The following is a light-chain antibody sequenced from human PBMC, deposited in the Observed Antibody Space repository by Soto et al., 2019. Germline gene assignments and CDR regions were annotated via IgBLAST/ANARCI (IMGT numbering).Light chain of an antibody. Sequence: DIPMTQSPSSLSASVGDRVTITCRASQSISSYLNWYQQKPGKAPKLLIYAASSLQSGVPSRFSGSGSGTDFTLTISSLQPEDFATYYCLQSYSTLPTFGQGTRLEIK. V-gene: IGKV1-39*01. J-gene: IGKJ5*01. CDR1: QSISSY. CDR2: AAS. CDR3: LQSYSTLPT.